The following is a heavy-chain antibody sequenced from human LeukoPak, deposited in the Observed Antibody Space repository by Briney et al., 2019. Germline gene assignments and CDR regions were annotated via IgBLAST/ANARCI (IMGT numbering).Heavy chain of an antibody. CDR2: IYTSGST. CDR1: GGSISSGSYY. Sequence: SQTLSLTCTVSGGSISSGSYYWSWIRQPAGKGLEWIGRIYTSGSTNYNPSLKSRVTISVDTSKNQFSLKLSSVTAADTAVYYCARVAAAGRFDYWGQGTLVTVSS. V-gene: IGHV4-61*02. J-gene: IGHJ4*02. D-gene: IGHD6-13*01. CDR3: ARVAAAGRFDY.